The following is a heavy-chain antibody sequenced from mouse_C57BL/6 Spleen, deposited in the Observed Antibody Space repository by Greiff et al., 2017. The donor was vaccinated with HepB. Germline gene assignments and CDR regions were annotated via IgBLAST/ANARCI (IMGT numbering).Heavy chain of an antibody. CDR2: IYPGDGDT. V-gene: IGHV1-82*01. Sequence: VQLQQSGPELVKPGASVKISCKASGYAFSSSWMNWVKQRPGKGLEWIGRIYPGDGDTNYNGKFKGKATLTADKSSSTAYMQLSSLTSEDSAVYFFARWGYDVSYWGQGTLVTVAA. CDR3: ARWGYDVSY. J-gene: IGHJ3*01. CDR1: GYAFSSSW. D-gene: IGHD2-2*01.